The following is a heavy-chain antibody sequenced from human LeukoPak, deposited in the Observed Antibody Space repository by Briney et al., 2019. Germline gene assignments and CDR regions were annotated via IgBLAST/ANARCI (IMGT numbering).Heavy chain of an antibody. J-gene: IGHJ6*02. D-gene: IGHD3-3*01. CDR3: ARAGYDITQPDYYYYGMDV. CDR2: INTNTGNP. V-gene: IGHV7-4-1*02. CDR1: GYTFTSYA. Sequence: ASVKVSCKASGYTFTSYAMNWVRQAPGQGLEWMGWINTNTGNPTYAQGFTGRFVFSLDTSVSTAYLQISSLKAEDTAVYYCARAGYDITQPDYYYYGMDVWGQGTTVTVSS.